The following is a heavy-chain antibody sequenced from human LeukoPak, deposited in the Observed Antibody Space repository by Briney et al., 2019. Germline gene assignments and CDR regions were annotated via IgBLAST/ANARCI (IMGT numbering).Heavy chain of an antibody. D-gene: IGHD1-26*01. CDR2: INHSGST. CDR3: ARVLEGATTRFDY. CDR1: GGSFSGYY. V-gene: IGHV4-34*01. J-gene: IGHJ4*02. Sequence: SETLSLTCAVYGGSFSGYYWSWIRQPPGKGLEWIGEINHSGSTNYNPSLKSRVTISVDTSKNQFSLKLSSVTAADTAVYYCARVLEGATTRFDYWGQGTLVTVSS.